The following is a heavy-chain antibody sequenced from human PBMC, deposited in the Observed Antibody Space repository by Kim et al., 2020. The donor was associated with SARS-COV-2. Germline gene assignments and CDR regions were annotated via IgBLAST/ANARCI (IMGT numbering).Heavy chain of an antibody. J-gene: IGHJ6*02. V-gene: IGHV3-23*01. Sequence: SVKGRFSLSRDNSKNTLDLQMNSLRAEDTAVYYCAKDQGLYYYYYGVDVWGQGTTVTVSS. CDR3: AKDQGLYYYYYGVDV. D-gene: IGHD3-16*01.